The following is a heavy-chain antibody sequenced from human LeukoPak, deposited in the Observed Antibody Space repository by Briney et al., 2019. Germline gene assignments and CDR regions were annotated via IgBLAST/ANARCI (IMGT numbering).Heavy chain of an antibody. CDR2: IYPGDSDT. D-gene: IGHD3-22*01. V-gene: IGHV5-51*01. J-gene: IGHJ5*02. CDR3: ARFTNYYDSSGLNWFDP. Sequence: GESLKISCKGSGYSFTSYWIGWVRQMPGKGLEWMGIIYPGDSDTRYSSSFQGQVTISADKSISTAYLQWSSLKASDTAMYYCARFTNYYDSSGLNWFDPWGQGTLVTVSS. CDR1: GYSFTSYW.